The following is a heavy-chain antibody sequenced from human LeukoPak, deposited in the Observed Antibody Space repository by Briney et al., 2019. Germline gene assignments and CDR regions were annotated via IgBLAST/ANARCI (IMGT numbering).Heavy chain of an antibody. CDR2: INHSGST. D-gene: IGHD6-19*01. Sequence: PSETLSLTCAVYGGSFSGYYWSWIRQPPGKGLEWIGEINHSGSTNYNPSLKSRVTISVDTSENQFSLKLSSVTAADTAVYYCASIAVAGRGYWGQGTLVTVSS. CDR1: GGSFSGYY. J-gene: IGHJ4*02. CDR3: ASIAVAGRGY. V-gene: IGHV4-34*01.